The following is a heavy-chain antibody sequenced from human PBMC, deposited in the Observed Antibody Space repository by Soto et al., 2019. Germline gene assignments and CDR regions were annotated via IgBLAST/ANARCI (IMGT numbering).Heavy chain of an antibody. Sequence: PGGSLRLSCAASGFTFSSYAMSWVRQAPGKGLEWVSAISGSGGSTYCADSVKGRFTISRDNSKNTLYLQMNSLRAEDTAVYYCAKDLWEGDAITYYYYYMDVWGKGTTVTVSS. CDR2: ISGSGGST. D-gene: IGHD5-12*01. V-gene: IGHV3-23*01. J-gene: IGHJ6*03. CDR3: AKDLWEGDAITYYYYYMDV. CDR1: GFTFSSYA.